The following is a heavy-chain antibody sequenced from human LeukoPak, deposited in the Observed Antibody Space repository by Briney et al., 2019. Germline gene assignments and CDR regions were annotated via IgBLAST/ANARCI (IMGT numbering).Heavy chain of an antibody. J-gene: IGHJ4*02. CDR1: GYTLTELS. V-gene: IGHV1-24*01. CDR2: FDPEDGET. CDR3: ATLYCSSTSCFFDY. Sequence: ASVKVSCKVSGYTLTELSMHWVRQAPGKGLEWMGGFDPEDGETIYAQKFQGRVTMTEDTSTDTAYMELSSLRSEDTAVYYCATLYCSSTSCFFDYWGQGPLVTVSS. D-gene: IGHD2-2*01.